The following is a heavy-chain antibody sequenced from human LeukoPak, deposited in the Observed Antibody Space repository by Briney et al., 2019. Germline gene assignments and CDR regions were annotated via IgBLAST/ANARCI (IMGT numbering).Heavy chain of an antibody. CDR3: AKYRVDTVMVHLDY. J-gene: IGHJ4*02. CDR1: GFTFSDSY. D-gene: IGHD5-18*01. V-gene: IGHV3-11*01. Sequence: AGGSLRLSCAASGFTFSDSYMSWIRQAPGRGLEWVSYISSSDSTTSYADSVKGRFTISRDNAKNSLYLQMNSLRAEDTAVYYCAKYRVDTVMVHLDYWGQGTLVTVSS. CDR2: ISSSDSTT.